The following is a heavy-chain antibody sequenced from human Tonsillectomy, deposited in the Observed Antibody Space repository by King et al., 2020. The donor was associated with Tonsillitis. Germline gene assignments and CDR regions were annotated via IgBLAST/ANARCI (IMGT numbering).Heavy chain of an antibody. D-gene: IGHD3-22*01. V-gene: IGHV3-72*01. Sequence: VQLVESGGGLVQPGGSLRLSCAASGFTFSDHYMDWVRQAPGKGLEWVGRTRNKANSYTTEYAASVKGRFTISRDDSKNSRYLQMNSLKTEDTAVYYCARVVDWYYYDSSGSYNWGQGTLVTVSS. CDR1: GFTFSDHY. CDR3: ARVVDWYYYDSSGSYN. J-gene: IGHJ4*02. CDR2: TRNKANSYTT.